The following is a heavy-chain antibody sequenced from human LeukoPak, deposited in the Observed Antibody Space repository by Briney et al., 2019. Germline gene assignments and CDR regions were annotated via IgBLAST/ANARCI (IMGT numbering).Heavy chain of an antibody. CDR3: ARGEEVVPAAMVGNWFDP. CDR2: INPNSGGT. CDR1: GYTFTGYY. V-gene: IGHV1-2*02. Sequence: ASVKVSCKASGYTFTGYYMHWVRQAPGQGLEWMGWINPNSGGTNYAQKFQGRVTMTRDTSISTAYMELSRLRSDDTAVYYCARGEEVVPAAMVGNWFDPWGQGTAVTVSS. J-gene: IGHJ5*01. D-gene: IGHD2-2*01.